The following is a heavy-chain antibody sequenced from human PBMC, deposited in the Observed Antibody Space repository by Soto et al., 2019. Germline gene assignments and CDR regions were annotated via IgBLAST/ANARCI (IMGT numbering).Heavy chain of an antibody. Sequence: ASVKVSCKASGYTFRSYAMHWVRQAPGQRREWMGWINAGYGNTKSSQKFQDGVTISRDTSASTAYMELTSLRSEDTAVYYCARDTGDGTFDFWGQGTLVTVSS. V-gene: IGHV1-3*01. CDR3: ARDTGDGTFDF. J-gene: IGHJ4*02. CDR2: INAGYGNT. CDR1: GYTFRSYA. D-gene: IGHD7-27*01.